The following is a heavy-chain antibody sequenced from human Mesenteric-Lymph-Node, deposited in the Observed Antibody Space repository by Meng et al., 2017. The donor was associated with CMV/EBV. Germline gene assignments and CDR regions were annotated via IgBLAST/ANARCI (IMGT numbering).Heavy chain of an antibody. CDR1: GGSISSSSYY. CDR2: ISYSGST. V-gene: IGHV4-39*07. Sequence: SETLSLTCTVSGGSISSSSYYWGWIRQPPGKGLEWIGSISYSGSTYYNPSLKSRVTMSVDTSKNQFSLKLSSVTAADTAVYYCARDRDLYAFDIWGQGTLVTVSS. J-gene: IGHJ3*02. CDR3: ARDRDLYAFDI.